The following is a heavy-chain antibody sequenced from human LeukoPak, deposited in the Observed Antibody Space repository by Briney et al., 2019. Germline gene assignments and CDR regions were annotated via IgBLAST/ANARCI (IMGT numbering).Heavy chain of an antibody. V-gene: IGHV3-33*05. D-gene: IGHD3-3*01. CDR3: AKKKGVGYYPFDY. CDR2: ISYDGSNK. Sequence: GGSLRLSCAASGFTFSSYGMHWVRQAPGKGLEWVAVISYDGSNKYYADSVKGRFTISRDNFGNLLYLQMNSLRAEDTAVYYCAKKKGVGYYPFDYWGHGTLVTVSS. J-gene: IGHJ4*01. CDR1: GFTFSSYG.